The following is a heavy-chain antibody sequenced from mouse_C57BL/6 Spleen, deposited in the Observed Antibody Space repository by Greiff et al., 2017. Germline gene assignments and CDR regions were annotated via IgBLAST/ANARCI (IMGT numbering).Heavy chain of an antibody. Sequence: QVQLQQPGAELVMPGASVKLSCKASGYTFTSYWMHWVKQRPGQGLEWIGEIDPSDSYTNYTQKFKGKSTLTVDKSSSTAYMQLSSLTSEDSAVYYCARSLTGTYAMDYWGQGTSVTVSS. D-gene: IGHD4-1*01. V-gene: IGHV1-69*01. CDR3: ARSLTGTYAMDY. CDR2: IDPSDSYT. CDR1: GYTFTSYW. J-gene: IGHJ4*01.